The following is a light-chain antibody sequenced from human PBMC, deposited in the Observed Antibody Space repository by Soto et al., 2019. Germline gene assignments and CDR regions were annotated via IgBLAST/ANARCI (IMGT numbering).Light chain of an antibody. J-gene: IGKJ1*01. Sequence: EIVLTQSPGTLSLSPGERATLSCRASQSVSSSYLAWYQQKPGQAPRLLIYGASSRATGIPDRFSGSGSGXXFTLTISRLEPEDFAVYYCQQYGSSPGTFGQGTKVDIK. V-gene: IGKV3-20*01. CDR3: QQYGSSPGT. CDR2: GAS. CDR1: QSVSSSY.